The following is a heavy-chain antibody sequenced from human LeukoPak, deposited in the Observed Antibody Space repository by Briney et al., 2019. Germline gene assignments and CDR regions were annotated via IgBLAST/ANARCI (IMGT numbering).Heavy chain of an antibody. D-gene: IGHD5-18*01. Sequence: GGSLRLSCAASGFTFSSYAMHWVRQAPGKGLEYVSAISSNGGSTYYANSVKGRFTISRDNSKNTLYLQMGSLRAEDIAVYYCARGRWIQLWFDYWGQGTLVTVSS. CDR1: GFTFSSYA. CDR2: ISSNGGST. V-gene: IGHV3-64*01. CDR3: ARGRWIQLWFDY. J-gene: IGHJ4*02.